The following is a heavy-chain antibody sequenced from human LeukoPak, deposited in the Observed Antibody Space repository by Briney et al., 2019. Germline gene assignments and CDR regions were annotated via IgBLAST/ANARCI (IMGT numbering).Heavy chain of an antibody. D-gene: IGHD6-13*01. Sequence: GGSLRLSCAASGFTFSSYGMHWVRQAPGKGLEWVAFIRYDGSNKYYADSVKGRFTISRDNSKNTLYLQMNSLRAEDTAVYYCAKDSLDSSSWYSLWGQGTLVTVSS. CDR3: AKDSLDSSSWYSL. CDR2: IRYDGSNK. CDR1: GFTFSSYG. V-gene: IGHV3-30*02. J-gene: IGHJ4*02.